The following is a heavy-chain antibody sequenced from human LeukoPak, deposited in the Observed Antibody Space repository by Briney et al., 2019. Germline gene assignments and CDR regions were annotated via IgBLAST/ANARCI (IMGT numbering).Heavy chain of an antibody. CDR3: ARGVVPAASLIWFDP. J-gene: IGHJ5*02. D-gene: IGHD2-2*01. CDR2: IYHSGST. CDR1: GGSISSGGYS. Sequence: SETLSLTCAVSGGSISSGGYSWSWIRQPPGKGLEWIGYIYHSGSTYYNPSLKSRVTISVDRSKNQFSLKLSSVTAADTAVYYCARGVVPAASLIWFDPWGQGTLVTVSS. V-gene: IGHV4-30-2*01.